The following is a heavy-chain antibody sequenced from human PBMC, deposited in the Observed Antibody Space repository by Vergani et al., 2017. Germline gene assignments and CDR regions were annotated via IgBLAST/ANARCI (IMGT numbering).Heavy chain of an antibody. CDR3: ARWGRYSYGFDY. Sequence: EVQLLESGGGLVQPGGSLRLSCAASGFTFSSYGMSWVRQAPGKGLEWVSYISSSGSTIYYADFVKGRFTISRDNAKNSLYLQMNSLRAEDTAVYYCARWGRYSYGFDYWGQGTLVTVSS. CDR1: GFTFSSYG. V-gene: IGHV3-48*04. CDR2: ISSSGSTI. D-gene: IGHD5-18*01. J-gene: IGHJ4*02.